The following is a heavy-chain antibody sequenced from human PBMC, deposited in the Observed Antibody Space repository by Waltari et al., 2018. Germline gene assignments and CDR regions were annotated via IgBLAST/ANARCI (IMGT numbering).Heavy chain of an antibody. Sequence: QVQLQESGPGLVKPSQTLSLTCTVSGGSIRSGSYYWSWLRPPDGKGLEWIGRIYTSGSTNYNPSLKSRVTISVDTSKNQFSLKLSSVTAADTAVYYCARERYYGSGSPSDAFDIWGQGTMVTVSS. D-gene: IGHD3-10*01. CDR3: ARERYYGSGSPSDAFDI. J-gene: IGHJ3*02. V-gene: IGHV4-61*02. CDR1: GGSIRSGSYY. CDR2: IYTSGST.